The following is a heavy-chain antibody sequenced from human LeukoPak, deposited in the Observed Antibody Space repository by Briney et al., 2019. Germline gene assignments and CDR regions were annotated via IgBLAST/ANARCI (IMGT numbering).Heavy chain of an antibody. CDR1: GGSISSYY. CDR2: IYYSGST. Sequence: SETLSLTCIVSGGSISSYYWSWIRQPPGKGLEWIGYIYYSGSTNYNPSLKSRVTISVDTSKNQFSLKLSSVTAADTAVYYCAGEVLLTRYFDYWGQGTLVTVSS. J-gene: IGHJ4*02. V-gene: IGHV4-59*12. CDR3: AGEVLLTRYFDY. D-gene: IGHD2-8*01.